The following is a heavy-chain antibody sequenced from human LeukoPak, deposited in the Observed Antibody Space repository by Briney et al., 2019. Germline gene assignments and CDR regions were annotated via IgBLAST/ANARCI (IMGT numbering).Heavy chain of an antibody. CDR3: ARSSYSSSSSV. CDR2: INSDGSEG. D-gene: IGHD6-6*01. V-gene: IGHV3-7*03. CDR1: GFTFSYAW. J-gene: IGHJ3*01. Sequence: GGSLRLSCAASGFTFSYAWMNWVRQAPGKGLEWVASINSDGSEGYYADVVKGRFTISRDNAKNSLYLQINSLRAEDTAVYYCARSSYSSSSSVWGRGTMVTVSS.